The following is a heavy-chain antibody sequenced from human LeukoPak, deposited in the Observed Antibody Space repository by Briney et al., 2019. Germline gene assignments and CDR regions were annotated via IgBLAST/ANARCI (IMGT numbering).Heavy chain of an antibody. D-gene: IGHD6-13*01. J-gene: IGHJ5*02. CDR2: VSAKNGDT. Sequence: ASVKVSCEASGFTFSNYRFTWVRQAPGQGPEWLGWVSAKNGDTNFAQTLKGRLTMTTDTSTSTVYMEVRGLRSDDTAMYYCARDVGITVADSFDPWGQGTLVTVSS. CDR3: ARDVGITVADSFDP. CDR1: GFTFSNYR. V-gene: IGHV1-18*01.